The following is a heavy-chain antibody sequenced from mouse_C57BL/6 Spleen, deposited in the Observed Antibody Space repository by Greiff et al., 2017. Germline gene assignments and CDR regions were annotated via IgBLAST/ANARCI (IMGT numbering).Heavy chain of an antibody. V-gene: IGHV2-2*01. D-gene: IGHD4-1*01. J-gene: IGHJ4*01. Sequence: VQLQESGPGLVQPSQSLSISCTVSGFSLTSYGVHWVRQSPGKGLEWLGVIWSGGSSDYNAAFITRLSISKDNSKSQVFFKMNSLQADDTAIYYGARRNWDVAYAMDYWGQGTSVTVSS. CDR1: GFSLTSYG. CDR3: ARRNWDVAYAMDY. CDR2: IWSGGSS.